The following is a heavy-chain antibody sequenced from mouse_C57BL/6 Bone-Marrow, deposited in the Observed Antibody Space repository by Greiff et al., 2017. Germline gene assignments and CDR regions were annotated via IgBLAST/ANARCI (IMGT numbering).Heavy chain of an antibody. CDR2: ISYDGSN. J-gene: IGHJ2*01. Sequence: EVQLVESGPGLVKPSQSLSLTCSVTGYSITSGYYWNWIRQFPGNKLEWMGYISYDGSNNYNPSLKNRISITRDTSKNQFFLKLNSVTTEDTATYYCARDYYGSSDDYWGQGTTLTVSS. D-gene: IGHD1-1*01. V-gene: IGHV3-6*01. CDR1: GYSITSGYY. CDR3: ARDYYGSSDDY.